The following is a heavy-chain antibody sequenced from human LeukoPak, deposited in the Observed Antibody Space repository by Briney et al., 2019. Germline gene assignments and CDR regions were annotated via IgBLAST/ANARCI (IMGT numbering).Heavy chain of an antibody. J-gene: IGHJ4*02. Sequence: GGSLRLSCAASGLTFSTHAMNWVRQAPGKGLEWVSTISVSGGNTFYADSVKGRFTISRDNSKNTLYLQMNSLRADDTAVYYCATTPANWGTNWGQGTLVTV. D-gene: IGHD7-27*01. CDR3: ATTPANWGTN. V-gene: IGHV3-23*01. CDR2: ISVSGGNT. CDR1: GLTFSTHA.